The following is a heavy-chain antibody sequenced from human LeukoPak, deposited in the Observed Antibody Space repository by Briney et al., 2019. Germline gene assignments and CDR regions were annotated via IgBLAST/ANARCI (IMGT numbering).Heavy chain of an antibody. CDR1: GGSITSYY. CDR3: ARGQDYFDSEYYFDY. V-gene: IGHV4-59*01. J-gene: IGHJ4*02. D-gene: IGHD3-22*01. CDR2: VYYSGST. Sequence: SETLSLTCAVSGGSITSYYWSWIRQPPGKRLGWIGYVYYSGSTNYNPSLKSRLSISVDTSKTQFSLKLSSVTAADTAVYYCARGQDYFDSEYYFDYWGQGTLVTVSS.